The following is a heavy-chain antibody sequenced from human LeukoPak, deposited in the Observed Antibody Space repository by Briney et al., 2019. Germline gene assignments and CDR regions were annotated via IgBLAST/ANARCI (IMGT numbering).Heavy chain of an antibody. J-gene: IGHJ6*03. CDR3: AKLGSCGSGSYYEFNNYYYMDV. V-gene: IGHV3-23*01. Sequence: GGSLRLSCAASGFTLRSYGMSWVRQAPGKGLEWVSAISGSGSSTYYADSVKGRFTISRDNSKNTLYLQMNSLRAEDTAVYYCAKLGSCGSGSYYEFNNYYYMDVWGKGTTVTISS. CDR2: ISGSGSST. CDR1: GFTLRSYG. D-gene: IGHD3-10*01.